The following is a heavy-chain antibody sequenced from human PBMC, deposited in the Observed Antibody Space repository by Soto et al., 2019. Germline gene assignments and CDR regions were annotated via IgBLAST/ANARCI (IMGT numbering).Heavy chain of an antibody. V-gene: IGHV4-4*07. J-gene: IGHJ6*02. CDR2: TYITGDS. Sequence: SETLSLTCTVSGGSITSYYWSRIRQPAGKGLEWIGRTYITGDSNYSPSLKSRVTMSLDTSKNQFSLKLSSATAADTAVYYCARDMRVFGGMDVWGRGTTVTVSS. CDR1: GGSITSYY. D-gene: IGHD3-3*01. CDR3: ARDMRVFGGMDV.